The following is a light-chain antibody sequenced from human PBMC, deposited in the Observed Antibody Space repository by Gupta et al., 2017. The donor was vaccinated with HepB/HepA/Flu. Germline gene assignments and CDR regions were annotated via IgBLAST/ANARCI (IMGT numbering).Light chain of an antibody. J-gene: IGLJ2*01. CDR3: AAWDTSLNVVV. CDR1: SSNVGRNN. V-gene: IGLV1-44*01. CDR2: YND. Sequence: SFPTQSTSRSVTPRPRVTISCSGSSSNVGRNNVNWYQQLPGTAPKLLIYYNDERPSGVPDRISGSKSGTSASLAISGLQSEDEADYYCAAWDTSLNVVVFGGGTKLTVL.